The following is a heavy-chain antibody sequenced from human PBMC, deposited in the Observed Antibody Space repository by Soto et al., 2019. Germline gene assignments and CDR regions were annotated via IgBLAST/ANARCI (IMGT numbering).Heavy chain of an antibody. Sequence: QVHLQESGPGLVKSSETLSLTCTVSDDSISRDYWSWIRQPAGKGLEWLGRVYVGGETNYNPSLKSRLTMSLDKYKRQFSLKMRSVTAEDTAVYYCATGRQPVGLEFWGLVTLVTVSS. J-gene: IGHJ4*02. CDR2: VYVGGET. CDR3: ATGRQPVGLEF. CDR1: DDSISRDY. V-gene: IGHV4-4*07. D-gene: IGHD6-13*01.